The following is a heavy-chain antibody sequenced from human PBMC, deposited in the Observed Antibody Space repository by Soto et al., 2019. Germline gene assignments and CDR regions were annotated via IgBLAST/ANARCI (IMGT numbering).Heavy chain of an antibody. J-gene: IGHJ4*02. CDR3: ARDRRDGDTL. CDR2: IYRGGEI. D-gene: IGHD5-18*01. Sequence: EVQVVESGGGLVQPGGSLRLSCAASGFYVSNYYISWVRQGPGKGLEWVSVIYRGGEIYYADSVQGRLTTSRNISSNSLDLQMNSLIVDDTVVYNCARDRRDGDTLWGQGVGVTVSS. V-gene: IGHV3-66*01. CDR1: GFYVSNYY.